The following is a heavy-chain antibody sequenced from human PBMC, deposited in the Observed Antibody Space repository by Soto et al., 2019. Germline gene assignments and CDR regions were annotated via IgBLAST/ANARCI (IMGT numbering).Heavy chain of an antibody. CDR3: ALFGLVPRY. J-gene: IGHJ4*02. CDR2: IRPDSGYT. Sequence: ASVKVSCKASGYTFTNYALHWLRQAPGQGFDWMGYIRPDSGYTQYSPNFQGRVTFTRDTSATTAYMELNSLRSEDTAVYYCALFGLVPRYWGQGALVTVSS. CDR1: GYTFTNYA. D-gene: IGHD3-3*01. V-gene: IGHV1-3*01.